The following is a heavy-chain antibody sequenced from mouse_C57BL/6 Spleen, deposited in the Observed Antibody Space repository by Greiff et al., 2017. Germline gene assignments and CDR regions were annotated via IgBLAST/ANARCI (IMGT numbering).Heavy chain of an antibody. CDR1: GYTFTSYW. CDR3: AREGYDYDGLDY. J-gene: IGHJ2*01. V-gene: IGHV1-64*01. D-gene: IGHD2-4*01. Sequence: VQLQQPGAELVKPGASVKLSCKASGYTFTSYWMHWVKQRPGQGLEWIGMIHPNSGSTNYNEKFKSKATLTVDKSSSTAYMQLSSLTSEDSAVYYCAREGYDYDGLDYWGQGTTLTVSS. CDR2: IHPNSGST.